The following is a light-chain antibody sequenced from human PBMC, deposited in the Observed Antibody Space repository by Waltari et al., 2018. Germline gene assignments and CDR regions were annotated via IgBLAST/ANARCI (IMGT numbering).Light chain of an antibody. CDR2: LAS. V-gene: IGKV1-5*03. J-gene: IGKJ2*01. CDR1: QSVGTW. CDR3: QQYSSFST. Sequence: DIQMTQSPSTLSASVGDRVTLSRRASQSVGTWLAWYQQKPGKAPKLLIYLASSLESGVPTRFSGSGSGTEFTLTINSLQPADFATYSCQQYSSFSTFGQGTKVDI.